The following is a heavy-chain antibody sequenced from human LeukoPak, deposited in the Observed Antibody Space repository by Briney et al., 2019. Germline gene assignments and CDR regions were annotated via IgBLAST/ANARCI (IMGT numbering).Heavy chain of an antibody. D-gene: IGHD3-3*01. CDR3: ARDSAQGSGKYYFDY. CDR1: GGSISTSNYY. J-gene: IGHJ4*02. Sequence: SETLSLTCSVAGGSISTSNYYWGWIRQPPGKGLECIGNIFYSGSTYYSPSLKSPVTISLDTSRNQFSLKLNSVTAADTAVYYCARDSAQGSGKYYFDYWGQGTLVTVSS. V-gene: IGHV4-39*07. CDR2: IFYSGST.